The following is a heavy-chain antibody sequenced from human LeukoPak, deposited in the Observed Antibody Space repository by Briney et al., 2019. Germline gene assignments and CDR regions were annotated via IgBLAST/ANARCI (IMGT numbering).Heavy chain of an antibody. CDR3: ARGDYYGSGSPFDY. CDR1: GGSISSSSYY. V-gene: IGHV4-39*07. Sequence: SETLSLTCTVSGGSISSSSYYWGWIRQPPGKGLEWIGSIYYSGSTYYNPSLKSRVTISVDRSKNQFSLKLSSVTAADTAVYYCARGDYYGSGSPFDYWGQGTLVTVSS. D-gene: IGHD3-10*01. CDR2: IYYSGST. J-gene: IGHJ4*02.